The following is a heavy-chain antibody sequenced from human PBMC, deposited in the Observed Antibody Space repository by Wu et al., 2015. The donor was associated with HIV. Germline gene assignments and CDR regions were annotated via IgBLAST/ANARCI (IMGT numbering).Heavy chain of an antibody. V-gene: IGHV1-18*01. J-gene: IGHJ3*02. CDR1: GYTFTSYG. Sequence: QVQLVQSGAEVKKPGASVKVSCKASGYTFTSYGISWVRQAPGQGLEWMGWISAYNGNTNYAQKLQGRVTMTTDTSTSTAYMELRSLRSDDTAVYYCARDKLAIVVAQDAFDIWGQRDNGHRLF. CDR3: ARDKLAIVVAQDAFDI. D-gene: IGHD3-22*01. CDR2: ISAYNGNT.